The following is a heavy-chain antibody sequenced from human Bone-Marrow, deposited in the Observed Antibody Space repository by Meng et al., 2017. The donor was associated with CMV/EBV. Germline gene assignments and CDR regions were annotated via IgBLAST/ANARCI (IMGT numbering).Heavy chain of an antibody. D-gene: IGHD2-2*01. J-gene: IGHJ3*02. CDR2: ISGSGGST. CDR1: GFTFSSYA. V-gene: IGHV3-23*01. Sequence: GESLKISCAASGFTFSSYAMSWVRQAPGKGLEWVSAISGSGGSTYYADSVKGRFTISRDNSKNTLYLQMNSLRAEDTAVYYGAKVQYQLEGSAFDIWGQGTMVTVSS. CDR3: AKVQYQLEGSAFDI.